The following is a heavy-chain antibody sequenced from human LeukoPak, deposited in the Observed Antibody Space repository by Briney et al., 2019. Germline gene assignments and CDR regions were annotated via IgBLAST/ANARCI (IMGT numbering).Heavy chain of an antibody. Sequence: GGSLRLSCSASGFTFSSYAMHWVRQAPGKGLEYVSAISSNGGSTYYADSVKGRFTNSRDNSKNALYLQMSSLRAEDTAVYYCVKDARRGYSYGPYWGQGTLVTVSS. J-gene: IGHJ4*02. CDR2: ISSNGGST. CDR3: VKDARRGYSYGPY. V-gene: IGHV3-64D*06. CDR1: GFTFSSYA. D-gene: IGHD5-18*01.